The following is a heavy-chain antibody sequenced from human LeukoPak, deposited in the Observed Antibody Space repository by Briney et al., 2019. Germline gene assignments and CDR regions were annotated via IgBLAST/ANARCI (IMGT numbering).Heavy chain of an antibody. Sequence: PGGSLRLSCATSGFTFSSNWMSWVRHAPGRGLEWVSNIKPDGSAEYYAASVKGRFTVSRDNAKNSLYLQMNSLRAEDTAVYYCASFHCSSTSCPPTDYYYYGMDVWGQGTTVTVSS. J-gene: IGHJ6*02. CDR1: GFTFSSNW. D-gene: IGHD2-2*01. CDR3: ASFHCSSTSCPPTDYYYYGMDV. V-gene: IGHV3-7*01. CDR2: IKPDGSAE.